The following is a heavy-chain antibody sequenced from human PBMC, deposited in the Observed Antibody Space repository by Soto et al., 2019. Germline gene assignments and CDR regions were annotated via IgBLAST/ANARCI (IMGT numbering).Heavy chain of an antibody. CDR2: ISYDGINK. J-gene: IGHJ6*02. Sequence: GGSLRLSCAASRFTFSNYGMQWVRQAPGKGLEWVALISYDGINKYYGDSVKGRFTISRDNSKNTLYLQMNSLRTEDSAVYFCAKDRRITADARPNYYYDYGLDVWGQGTTVTVSS. V-gene: IGHV3-30*18. CDR3: AKDRRITADARPNYYYDYGLDV. D-gene: IGHD6-13*01. CDR1: RFTFSNYG.